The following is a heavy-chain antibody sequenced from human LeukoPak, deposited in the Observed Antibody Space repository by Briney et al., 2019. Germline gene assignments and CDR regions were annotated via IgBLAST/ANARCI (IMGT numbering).Heavy chain of an antibody. Sequence: ASVKVSCKASGRTFSSYAISWVRQAPGQGLEWMGRIIPIFGTANYAQKFQGRVTITTDESTSTAYMELSSLRSDDTAVYYCARSHTVTTPIFDYWGQGTLVTVSS. CDR3: ARSHTVTTPIFDY. CDR2: IIPIFGTA. J-gene: IGHJ4*02. V-gene: IGHV1-69*05. D-gene: IGHD4-17*01. CDR1: GRTFSSYA.